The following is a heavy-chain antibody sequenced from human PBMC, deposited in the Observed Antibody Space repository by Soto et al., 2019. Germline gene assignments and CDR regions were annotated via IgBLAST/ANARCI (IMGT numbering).Heavy chain of an antibody. CDR3: ARYGSGTYYPTTFDY. CDR2: IYYSGST. V-gene: IGHV4-31*01. CDR1: GGSISRAGYN. D-gene: IGHD3-10*01. J-gene: IGHJ4*02. Sequence: QVQLQESGPGLVKPSQTLSLTCTVSGGSISRAGYNWFRIRQHPGKGLGGFRDIYYSGSTYYNPSLTSPVTISVHTSKHQFSLKRSSVTAADTAVYYCARYGSGTYYPTTFDYWGQGTLVTVSS.